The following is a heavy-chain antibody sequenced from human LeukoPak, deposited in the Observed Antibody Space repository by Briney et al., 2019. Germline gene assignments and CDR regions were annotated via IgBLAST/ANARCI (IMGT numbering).Heavy chain of an antibody. CDR3: ARGGLGYCSGGSCYSYYYYMDV. CDR2: ISSSGSTI. CDR1: GFTFSDYY. D-gene: IGHD2-15*01. V-gene: IGHV3-11*01. J-gene: IGHJ6*03. Sequence: GSLRLSCAASGFTFSDYYMSWIRQAPGKGLEWVSYISSSGSTIYYADSVKGRFTISRDNAKNSLYLQMNSLRAEDTALYHCARGGLGYCSGGSCYSYYYYMDVWGKGTTVTISS.